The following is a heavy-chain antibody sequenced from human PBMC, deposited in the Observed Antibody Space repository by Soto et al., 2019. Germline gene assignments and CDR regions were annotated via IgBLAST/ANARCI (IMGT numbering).Heavy chain of an antibody. V-gene: IGHV1-8*01. D-gene: IGHD3-10*01. CDR2: MNPNSGNT. CDR3: ARPNYYGSGSYDPTRYYYYYYGMDV. Sequence: ASVKVSCKASGYTFTSYDINWVRQATGQGLEWMGWMNPNSGNTGYAQKFQGRVTMTRNTSISTAYMELSSLRSEDTAVYYCARPNYYGSGSYDPTRYYYYYYGMDVWGQGTTVTVSS. J-gene: IGHJ6*02. CDR1: GYTFTSYD.